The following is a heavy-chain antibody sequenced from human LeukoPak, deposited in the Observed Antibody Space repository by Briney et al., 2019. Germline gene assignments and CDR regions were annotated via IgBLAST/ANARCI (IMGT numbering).Heavy chain of an antibody. J-gene: IGHJ4*02. D-gene: IGHD3-3*01. CDR1: GGTFSSYA. V-gene: IGHV1-69*13. Sequence: SVKVSCKASGGTFSSYAISWVRQAPGQGLEWMGGIIPIFGTANYAQKFQGRVAITADESTSTAYMELSSLRSEDTAVYYCAIFEGSPYFDYWGQGTLVTVSS. CDR3: AIFEGSPYFDY. CDR2: IIPIFGTA.